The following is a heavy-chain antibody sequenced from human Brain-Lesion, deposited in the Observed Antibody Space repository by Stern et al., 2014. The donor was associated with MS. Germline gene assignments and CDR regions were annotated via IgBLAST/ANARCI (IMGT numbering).Heavy chain of an antibody. CDR3: AGEEDIRYCSGGSCTGNWFDP. CDR2: IYYSGNT. CDR1: GGSVSSTSYA. V-gene: IGHV4-39*01. D-gene: IGHD2-15*01. Sequence: QVQLGQSGPGLVKPSATLSLTCTVAGGSVSSTSYAWAWIRQPPGKGLEWIGTIYYSGNTHYSPCPQSRLTISLDPSKNQFSPHLGSVSAADTAVYYCAGEEDIRYCSGGSCTGNWFDPWGQGTLVTVSS. J-gene: IGHJ5*02.